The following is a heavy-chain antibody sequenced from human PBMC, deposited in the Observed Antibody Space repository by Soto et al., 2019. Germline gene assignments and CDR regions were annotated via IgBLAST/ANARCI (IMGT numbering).Heavy chain of an antibody. CDR2: IDYTGST. Sequence: QVQLQESGPGLVKPSETLSLTCTVSGGSISSYYWSWIRQPPGKGLEWIAYIDYTGSTHDNPSLNSGPTMAADTSKNQCSLQLNSVTAADKAMYYCARVGSSGSYFDSWGQGTLVTVSS. V-gene: IGHV4-59*01. CDR3: ARVGSSGSYFDS. J-gene: IGHJ4*02. D-gene: IGHD3-22*01. CDR1: GGSISSYY.